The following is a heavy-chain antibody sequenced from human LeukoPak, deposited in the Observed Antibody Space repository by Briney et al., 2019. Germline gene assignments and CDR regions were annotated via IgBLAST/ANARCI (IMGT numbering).Heavy chain of an antibody. CDR2: IKQDGSEK. CDR3: ARDYYDYVWGSYRYTFDY. V-gene: IGHV3-7*01. J-gene: IGHJ4*02. CDR1: GCTFSSYW. D-gene: IGHD3-16*02. Sequence: GRSLRLSCAASGCTFSSYWMRWVHQAPGKGLEWVANIKQDGSEKYYVDSVKGRFTISRDNAKNSLYLQMNSLRAEDTAVCYCARDYYDYVWGSYRYTFDYWGQGTLVTVSS.